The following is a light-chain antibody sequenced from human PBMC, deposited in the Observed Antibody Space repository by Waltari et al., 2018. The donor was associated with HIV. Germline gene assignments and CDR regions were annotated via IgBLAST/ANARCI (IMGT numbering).Light chain of an antibody. CDR3: SSQAGIYTWV. V-gene: IGLV2-11*01. CDR1: SSDFGAYNY. J-gene: IGLJ3*02. Sequence: QSALTQPRSVSGSPGQSAAISCTGTSSDFGAYNYVSWYQQSSGKAPKLMSYDVNARPSGVPDRFSGSKSGNTASLTISGLQTDDEADYYCSSQAGIYTWVFGGGTKVTVL. CDR2: DVN.